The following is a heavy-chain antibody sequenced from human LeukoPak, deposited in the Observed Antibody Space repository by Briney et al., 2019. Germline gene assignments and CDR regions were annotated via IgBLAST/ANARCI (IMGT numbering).Heavy chain of an antibody. J-gene: IGHJ4*02. Sequence: PGGSLRLSCPGSGFTFSSYGMSWVRQAPGKGLEWVSGISGSGGSTFYADSVKGRFTISRDNSKNTLYLQMNSLRAEDTAVYYCARDSKDYGGNGIDYWGQGTLVTVSS. V-gene: IGHV3-23*01. CDR3: ARDSKDYGGNGIDY. D-gene: IGHD4-23*01. CDR2: ISGSGGST. CDR1: GFTFSSYG.